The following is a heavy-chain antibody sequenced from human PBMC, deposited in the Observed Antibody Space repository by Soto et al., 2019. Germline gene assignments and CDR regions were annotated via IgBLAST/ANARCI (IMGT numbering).Heavy chain of an antibody. CDR3: AREVGHMDV. J-gene: IGHJ6*02. V-gene: IGHV1-18*04. D-gene: IGHD2-2*01. CDR2: ASPYNGDT. CDR1: GYTFTTYG. Sequence: VKVSCKASGYTFTTYGINWVRQAPGQGLEWMGWASPYNGDTTYAQKVQGRVTMTTDTSTTTAYLELRSLRSDDTAVYYCAREVGHMDVWGQGTTVTVSS.